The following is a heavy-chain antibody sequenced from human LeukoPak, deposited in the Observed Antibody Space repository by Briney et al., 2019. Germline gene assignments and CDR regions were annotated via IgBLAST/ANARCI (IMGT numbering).Heavy chain of an antibody. V-gene: IGHV3-43*01. J-gene: IGHJ4*01. D-gene: IGHD6-13*01. CDR1: GFNFDDYT. CDR2: INWDGGST. Sequence: PGGSLRLSCAASGFNFDDYTMHWVRQPPGKGLEWVSLINWDGGSTFYADSVKGRFSISRDTSKNSLYLQMHSLRTDDTALHYCAKDLGKVIAAAGTSGFDTWGRGTLVTVSS. CDR3: AKDLGKVIAAAGTSGFDT.